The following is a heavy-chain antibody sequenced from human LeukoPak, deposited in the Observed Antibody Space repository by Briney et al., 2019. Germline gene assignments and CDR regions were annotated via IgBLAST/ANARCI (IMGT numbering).Heavy chain of an antibody. Sequence: GGSLRLSCAASGFSFRTYSMRWVRQAPGKGLEWVAVIWYDGSDNYYADSVKGRFTISRDNSKNTLYLQMNSLRAEDTAMYYCARDISYGMDVWGQGTTVTVSS. V-gene: IGHV3-33*01. J-gene: IGHJ6*02. CDR1: GFSFRTYS. D-gene: IGHD3-9*01. CDR2: IWYDGSDN. CDR3: ARDISYGMDV.